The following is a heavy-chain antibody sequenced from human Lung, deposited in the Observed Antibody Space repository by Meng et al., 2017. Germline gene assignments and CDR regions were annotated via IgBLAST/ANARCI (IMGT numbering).Heavy chain of an antibody. CDR1: GFSFTDAW. D-gene: IGHD6-13*01. V-gene: IGHV3-15*01. J-gene: IGHJ4*02. Sequence: GGSLRLSCVASGFSFTDAWMSWVRQAPGKGLEWVGRIKSNRDGGTTDYAAPVKGRFTISRDDSKNTLYLQMNSLITEDTAVYFCATGAAAADHWGQGTLVTVSS. CDR2: IKSNRDGGTT. CDR3: ATGAAAADH.